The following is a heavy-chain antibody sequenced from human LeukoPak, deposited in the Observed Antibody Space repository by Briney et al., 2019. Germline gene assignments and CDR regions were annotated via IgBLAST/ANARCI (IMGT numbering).Heavy chain of an antibody. V-gene: IGHV3-33*01. Sequence: SGGSLRLSCAASRFTFSTYGLHWVRQAPGKGLEWVALISYDGNNKYYADSVKGRFTISRDNSKNTLFLQMNSLGAEDTAVYYCARDYSSAWDYWGQGTLVTVSS. CDR2: ISYDGNNK. CDR1: RFTFSTYG. CDR3: ARDYSSAWDY. J-gene: IGHJ4*02. D-gene: IGHD6-19*01.